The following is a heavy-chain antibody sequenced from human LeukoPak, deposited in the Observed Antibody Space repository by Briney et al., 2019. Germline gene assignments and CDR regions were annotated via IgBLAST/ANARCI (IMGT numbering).Heavy chain of an antibody. CDR2: IFSRGSS. Sequence: SETLSLTCSVSGGSISNYHWSWIRQPPGKGLEWIGYIFSRGSSNYSPSLKSRVTISVDTSKNQFSLKLSSVTAADTAVYYCARASDSGGYYDLDYWGQGTLVTVSS. V-gene: IGHV4-59*01. J-gene: IGHJ4*02. CDR3: ARASDSGGYYDLDY. D-gene: IGHD3-22*01. CDR1: GGSISNYH.